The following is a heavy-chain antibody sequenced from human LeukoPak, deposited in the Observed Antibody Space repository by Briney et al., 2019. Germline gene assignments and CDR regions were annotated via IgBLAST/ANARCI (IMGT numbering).Heavy chain of an antibody. D-gene: IGHD6-19*01. CDR3: ARAGYNSGWYED. J-gene: IGHJ4*02. V-gene: IGHV3-33*01. CDR2: IWEDGTNI. CDR1: GFIFSIHG. Sequence: GTSLRLSCAASGFIFSIHGMHWVRQTPGEGLEWVAGIWEDGTNIHYTDSVKGRFTISRDNSEDTLILQMNSLRAEDSAVYYCARAGYNSGWYEDWGQGALVTVSS.